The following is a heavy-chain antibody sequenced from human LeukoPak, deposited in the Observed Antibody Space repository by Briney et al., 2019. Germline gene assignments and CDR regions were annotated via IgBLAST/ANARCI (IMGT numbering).Heavy chain of an antibody. V-gene: IGHV4-38-2*02. CDR2: TYHSGST. J-gene: IGHJ4*02. D-gene: IGHD6-13*01. CDR1: GYSISSGYY. CDR3: ARGLLAAGRRLDY. Sequence: PSETLSLTCTVSGYSISSGYYWGWIQQPPGKGLEWIGSTYHSGSTYYNPSLKSRVTISVDTAKNQFSLKLSSVTAADTAVYYCARGLLAAGRRLDYWGQGTLVTVSS.